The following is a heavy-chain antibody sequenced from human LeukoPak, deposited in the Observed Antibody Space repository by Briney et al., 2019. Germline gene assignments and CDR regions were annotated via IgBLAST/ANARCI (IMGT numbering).Heavy chain of an antibody. J-gene: IGHJ4*02. Sequence: SETLSLTCTVSGGSISSSSYYWGWIRQPPGKGLEWIGSIYYSGSTYYNPSLKSRVTISVDTSKNQFSLKLSSVTAADTAVYYCASPGGGYQLLGGYFDYWGQGTLVTVSS. CDR1: GGSISSSSYY. V-gene: IGHV4-39*01. D-gene: IGHD2-2*01. CDR3: ASPGGGYQLLGGYFDY. CDR2: IYYSGST.